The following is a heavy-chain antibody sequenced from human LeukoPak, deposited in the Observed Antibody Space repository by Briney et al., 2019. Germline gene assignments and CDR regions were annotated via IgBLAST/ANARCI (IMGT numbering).Heavy chain of an antibody. J-gene: IGHJ4*02. D-gene: IGHD6-13*01. Sequence: SETLSLTCTVSGGSISSYYWSWIRQPPGKGLEWIGYIYYSGSTNYNPSLKSRVTISVDTSKNQFSLKLSSVTAADTAVYYCARVRAAAGNFRLYYFDYWGQGTLVTVSS. CDR3: ARVRAAAGNFRLYYFDY. V-gene: IGHV4-59*01. CDR2: IYYSGST. CDR1: GGSISSYY.